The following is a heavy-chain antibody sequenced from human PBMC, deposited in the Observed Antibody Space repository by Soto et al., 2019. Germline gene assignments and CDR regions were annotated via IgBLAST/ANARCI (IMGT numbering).Heavy chain of an antibody. D-gene: IGHD3-22*01. CDR2: IDPSDSYT. Sequence: GESLKISCKGSGYSLTSYWISWVRQMPGKGLEWMGRIDPSDSYTNYSPSFQGHVTISADKSISTAYLQWSSLKASDTAMYYCARPMRNRGYYYYGMDVWGQGTTVTVSS. CDR3: ARPMRNRGYYYYGMDV. CDR1: GYSLTSYW. J-gene: IGHJ6*02. V-gene: IGHV5-10-1*01.